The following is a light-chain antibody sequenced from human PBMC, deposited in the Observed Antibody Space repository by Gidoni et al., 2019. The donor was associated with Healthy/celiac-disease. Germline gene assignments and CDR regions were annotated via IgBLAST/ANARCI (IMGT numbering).Light chain of an antibody. CDR2: GAS. Sequence: EIVLTPSPGTLSLSPGERATPSCRASQSVSSSYLAWYQQKPGQAPRLLIYGASSRATGIPDRFSGSGSGTDFTLTISRLEPEDFAVYYCQQYGSSTYTFGQGTKLEIK. CDR1: QSVSSSY. V-gene: IGKV3-20*01. J-gene: IGKJ2*01. CDR3: QQYGSSTYT.